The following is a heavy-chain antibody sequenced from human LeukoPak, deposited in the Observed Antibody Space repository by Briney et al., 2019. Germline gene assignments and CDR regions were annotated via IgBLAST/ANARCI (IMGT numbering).Heavy chain of an antibody. V-gene: IGHV4-34*01. J-gene: IGHJ5*02. CDR1: GGSFSGYY. CDR2: INHSGST. CDR3: ARGHWRHNWLDP. Sequence: SETLSLTCAVYGGSFSGYYWSWIRQPPGKGLEWIGEINHSGSTNYNPSLKSRVTISVDTSKDQFSLKLSSVTAADTAVYYCARGHWRHNWLDPWGQGTLVTVSS. D-gene: IGHD1-1*01.